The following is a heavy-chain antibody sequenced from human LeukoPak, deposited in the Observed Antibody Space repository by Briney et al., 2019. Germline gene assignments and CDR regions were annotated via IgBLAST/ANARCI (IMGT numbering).Heavy chain of an antibody. CDR2: ISSSSGYI. CDR1: GFTFSSYS. D-gene: IGHD3-10*02. Sequence: GGSLRLSCAASGFTFSSYSMNWVRQAPGKGLEWVSSISSSSGYIYYADSVKGRFTVSRDNTKNSLYLQMNSLRAEDMAVYYCAELGITMIGGVWGKGTTVTISS. CDR3: AELGITMIGGV. J-gene: IGHJ6*04. V-gene: IGHV3-21*01.